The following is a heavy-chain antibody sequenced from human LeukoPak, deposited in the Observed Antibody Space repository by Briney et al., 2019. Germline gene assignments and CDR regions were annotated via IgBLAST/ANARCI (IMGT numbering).Heavy chain of an antibody. V-gene: IGHV1-2*02. CDR3: AREIVGATGYYYYYMDV. J-gene: IGHJ6*03. Sequence: ASVKVSCKASGYTFTGDYMHWVRQAPGQGLEWMGWINPNSGGTNYAQKFQGRVTMTRETSISTAYMELSRLRSDDTAVYYCAREIVGATGYYYYYMDVWGKGTTVTVSS. CDR1: GYTFTGDY. D-gene: IGHD1-26*01. CDR2: INPNSGGT.